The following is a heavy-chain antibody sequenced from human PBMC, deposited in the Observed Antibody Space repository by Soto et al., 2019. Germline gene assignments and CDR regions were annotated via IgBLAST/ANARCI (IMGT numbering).Heavy chain of an antibody. CDR3: ARGDRGAFDL. V-gene: IGHV3-74*01. Sequence: EVQLVESGGGLVRPGGSLRLSCAASGFTFSYYWMHWVRQAPGKGLVWVSRIHSDGSSTTYADFVKGRFIISRDNARNTVDLQMNSVRVEDMAVSYCARGDRGAFDLWGQGTVVTVSS. CDR2: IHSDGSST. CDR1: GFTFSYYW. D-gene: IGHD1-26*01. J-gene: IGHJ3*01.